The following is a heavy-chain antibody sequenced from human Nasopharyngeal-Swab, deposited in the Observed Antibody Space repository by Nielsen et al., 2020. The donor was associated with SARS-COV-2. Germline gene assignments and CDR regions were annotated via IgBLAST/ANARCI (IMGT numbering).Heavy chain of an antibody. D-gene: IGHD4-23*01. Sequence: SETLSLTCTVSGGSISSGGYYWSWIRQHPGKGLEWIGYIYYNEDTYYNPSLKSRVTISVDTSKNQFSLKLSSVTAADTAVYYCARDPNPFDYGGNPGAFDIWGQGTMVTVSS. CDR2: IYYNEDT. CDR3: ARDPNPFDYGGNPGAFDI. J-gene: IGHJ3*02. V-gene: IGHV4-31*03. CDR1: GGSISSGGYY.